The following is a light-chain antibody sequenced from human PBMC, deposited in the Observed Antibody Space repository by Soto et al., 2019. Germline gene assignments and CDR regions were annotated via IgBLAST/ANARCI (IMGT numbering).Light chain of an antibody. CDR2: SAS. CDR1: QIVSTN. V-gene: IGKV3-15*01. Sequence: EVVMTQSPATLSVSPGERATLSCRASQIVSTNLAWYQQKPGQAPRLLIYSASTRSTGIPARFSGSGSGTEFTLTISSLQSEDSAVYYCQQFNNWPPLTFGRGTKVEIK. J-gene: IGKJ4*01. CDR3: QQFNNWPPLT.